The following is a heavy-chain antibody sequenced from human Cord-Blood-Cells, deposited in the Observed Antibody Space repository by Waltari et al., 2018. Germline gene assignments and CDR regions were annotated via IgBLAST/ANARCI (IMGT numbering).Heavy chain of an antibody. CDR2: IYYSGST. CDR3: ARSSSYYYYMDV. CDR1: GGSISSYY. J-gene: IGHJ6*03. V-gene: IGHV4-59*01. Sequence: QVQLQESGPGLVKPSETLSLTCTVSGGSISSYYWSWLRQPPGKGLEWIGYIYYSGSTNYNPSLKSRVTISVDTSKNQFSLKLSSVTAADTAVYYCARSSSYYYYMDVWGKGTTVTVSS. D-gene: IGHD6-6*01.